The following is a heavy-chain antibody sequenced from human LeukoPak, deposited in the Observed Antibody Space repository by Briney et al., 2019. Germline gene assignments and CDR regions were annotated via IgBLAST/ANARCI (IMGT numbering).Heavy chain of an antibody. Sequence: PSETLSLTCTVSGGSISSYYWSWIRQPPGKGLEWIGYIYCSGSTNYNPSLKSRVTISVDTSKNQFSLKLSSVTAADTAVYYCARSKSTVVVPSYDYWGQGTLVTVSS. CDR1: GGSISSYY. CDR3: ARSKSTVVVPSYDY. V-gene: IGHV4-59*01. D-gene: IGHD3-22*01. CDR2: IYCSGST. J-gene: IGHJ4*02.